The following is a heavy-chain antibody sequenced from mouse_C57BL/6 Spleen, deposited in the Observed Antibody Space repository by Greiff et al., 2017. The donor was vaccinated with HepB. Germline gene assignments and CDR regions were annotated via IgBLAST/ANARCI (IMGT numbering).Heavy chain of an antibody. V-gene: IGHV14-3*01. J-gene: IGHJ4*01. CDR1: GFNIKNTY. Sequence: EVQLQQSVAELVRPGASVKLSCTASGFNIKNTYMHWVKQRPEQGLEWIGRIDPANGNTKYAPKFQGKATITADTSYNTAYLQLSSLTSEDTAIYYCARIPYYYGRSYGAMDYWGQGTSVTVSS. CDR2: IDPANGNT. D-gene: IGHD1-1*01. CDR3: ARIPYYYGRSYGAMDY.